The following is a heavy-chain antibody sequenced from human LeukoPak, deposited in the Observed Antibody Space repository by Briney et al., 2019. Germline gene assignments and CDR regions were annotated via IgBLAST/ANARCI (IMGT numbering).Heavy chain of an antibody. CDR2: ISGGGST. D-gene: IGHD3-10*01. J-gene: IGHJ4*02. CDR1: GFSVNSNY. Sequence: GGALRLSCAASGFSVNSNYMSWVRQAPGKGLEWVSVISGGGSTYYPDSVKGRFTISRDISKNTLYLQMNSLRAEDTAVYYCARGGGSGSYESFDYWGQGALVTVSS. V-gene: IGHV3-53*01. CDR3: ARGGGSGSYESFDY.